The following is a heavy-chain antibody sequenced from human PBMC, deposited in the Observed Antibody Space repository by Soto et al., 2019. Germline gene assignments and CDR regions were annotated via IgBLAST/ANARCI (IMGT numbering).Heavy chain of an antibody. J-gene: IGHJ4*02. CDR3: ARDKIPDY. CDR1: GGSISSGGYS. CDR2: IYHSGST. Sequence: TLSLTCAVSGGSISSGGYSWSWIRQPPGKGLEWIGYIYHSGSTYYNPSLKSRVTISVDRSKNQFSLKLSSVTAADTAVYYCARDKIPDYWGQGTLVTVSS. V-gene: IGHV4-30-2*01.